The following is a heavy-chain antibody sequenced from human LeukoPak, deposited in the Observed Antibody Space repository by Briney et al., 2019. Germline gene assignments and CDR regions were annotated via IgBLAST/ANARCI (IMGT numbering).Heavy chain of an antibody. J-gene: IGHJ4*02. CDR3: ASSSGSYSHGYLFDY. V-gene: IGHV4-30-4*01. CDR2: IYYSGST. D-gene: IGHD5-18*01. CDR1: GGSISSGDYY. Sequence: SQTLSLTCTVSGGSISSGDYYWSWIRQPPGKGLEWIGYIYYSGSTYYNPSLKSRVTISVDTSKNQFSLKLSSVTAADTAVYYCASSSGSYSHGYLFDYWGQGTLVTVSS.